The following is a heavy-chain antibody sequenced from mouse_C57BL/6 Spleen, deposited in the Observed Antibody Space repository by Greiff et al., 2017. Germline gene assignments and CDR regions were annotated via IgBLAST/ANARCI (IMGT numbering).Heavy chain of an antibody. CDR2: ISYDGSN. J-gene: IGHJ2*01. CDR1: GYSITSGYY. Sequence: ESGPGLVKPSQSLSLTCSVTGYSITSGYYWNWIRQFPGNKLEWMGYISYDGSNNYNPSLKNRISITRDPSKNQFFLKLNSVTTEDTATYYCARGGYGNYVYFDDWGQGTTLTAAS. CDR3: ARGGYGNYVYFDD. D-gene: IGHD2-10*02. V-gene: IGHV3-6*01.